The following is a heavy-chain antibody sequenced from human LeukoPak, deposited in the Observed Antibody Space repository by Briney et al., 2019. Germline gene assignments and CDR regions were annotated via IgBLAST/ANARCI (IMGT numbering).Heavy chain of an antibody. D-gene: IGHD3-22*01. Sequence: GGSLRLSCAASGFRFDDYGMTWVRQAPGKGLEWASGINWNGISTGYADSVKGRFTISRDNAKNSLYLQMNSLRAEDTAFYYCARAPLTRYWYESSFDHDTFYYYMDVWGKGTTVTVSS. CDR1: GFRFDDYG. CDR2: INWNGIST. V-gene: IGHV3-20*04. CDR3: ARAPLTRYWYESSFDHDTFYYYMDV. J-gene: IGHJ6*03.